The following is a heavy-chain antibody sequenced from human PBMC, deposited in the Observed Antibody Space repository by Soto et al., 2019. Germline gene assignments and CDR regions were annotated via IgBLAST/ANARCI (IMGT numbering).Heavy chain of an antibody. D-gene: IGHD4-17*01. CDR3: AGDYGDYVERWFDP. CDR2: IYYSGST. J-gene: IGHJ5*02. V-gene: IGHV4-39*02. CDR1: GGSISSSSYY. Sequence: PSETLSLTCTVSGGSISSSSYYWGGIRPPPGKGLEWIGSIYYSGSTYYNPSLKSRVTISVDTSKNQFSLKLSSVTAADTAVYYCAGDYGDYVERWFDPWGQGTLVTVSS.